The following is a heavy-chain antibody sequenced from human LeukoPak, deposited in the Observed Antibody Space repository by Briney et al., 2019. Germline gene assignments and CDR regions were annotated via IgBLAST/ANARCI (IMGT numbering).Heavy chain of an antibody. J-gene: IGHJ4*02. CDR2: IYYSGST. V-gene: IGHV4-31*03. Sequence: SETLSLTCTVSGGSISSGGYYWSWIRQHPGKGLEWIGYIYYSGSTYYNPSLKSRVTISADTSKNQFSLKLSSVTAADTAVYYCAGEDYDYVWGYRFDYWGQGTLVTVSS. CDR3: AGEDYDYVWGYRFDY. CDR1: GGSISSGGYY. D-gene: IGHD3-16*01.